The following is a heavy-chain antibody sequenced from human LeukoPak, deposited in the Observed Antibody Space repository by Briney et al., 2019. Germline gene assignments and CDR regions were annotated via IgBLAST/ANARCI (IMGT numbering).Heavy chain of an antibody. CDR3: ARNIAVAGRGGYMDV. CDR1: GYSISSSRYY. J-gene: IGHJ6*03. Sequence: PSETLSLTCTVSGYSISSSRYYGGWIRQPPGKGLEWIGSLCYSGNTYYNPSLKSRVTISVDTSKNQFSLKLSSVTAADTAVYYCARNIAVAGRGGYMDVWGKGTTVTISS. D-gene: IGHD6-19*01. V-gene: IGHV4-39*01. CDR2: LCYSGNT.